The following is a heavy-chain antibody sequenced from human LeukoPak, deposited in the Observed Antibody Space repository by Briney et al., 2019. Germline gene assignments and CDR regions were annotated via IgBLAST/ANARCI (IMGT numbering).Heavy chain of an antibody. J-gene: IGHJ5*02. CDR1: GGSISSGGYS. Sequence: SRTLSLTCAVSGGSISSGGYSWSWIRQPPGKGLEWIGYIYHSGSTYYNPSLKSRVTISVDRSKNQFSLKLSSVTAADTAVYYCARVTHRWFDPWGQGTLVTVSS. V-gene: IGHV4-30-2*01. CDR2: IYHSGST. D-gene: IGHD2-21*01. CDR3: ARVTHRWFDP.